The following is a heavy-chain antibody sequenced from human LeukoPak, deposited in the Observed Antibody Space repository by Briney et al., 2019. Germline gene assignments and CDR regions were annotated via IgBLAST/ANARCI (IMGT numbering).Heavy chain of an antibody. J-gene: IGHJ1*01. CDR2: INPDGRAT. CDR1: GFTFSTSW. D-gene: IGHD2-15*01. CDR3: ASSHDSAGND. Sequence: GGSLRLSCAASGFTFSTSWMRWVRQAPGKGLEWLANINPDGRATFYVDSVKGRFIISRDNAKNSLFLQMSSLRDDDTALYYCASSHDSAGNDWGQGTVVTVYS. V-gene: IGHV3-7*01.